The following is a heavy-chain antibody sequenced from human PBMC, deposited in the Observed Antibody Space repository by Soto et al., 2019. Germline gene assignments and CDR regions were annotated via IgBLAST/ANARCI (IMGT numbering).Heavy chain of an antibody. Sequence: SETLSLTCAVYGGSFSDYSWTWIRQPPGKGLEWIGEINDSGSTNYTPSLERRGTISRDTSKNRFSLKLSSVTAADTAVDYCARGSHKLHSYDSSGFYHYVDYWGQGSLVTVSS. CDR3: ARGSHKLHSYDSSGFYHYVDY. V-gene: IGHV4-34*01. CDR1: GGSFSDYS. D-gene: IGHD3-22*01. J-gene: IGHJ4*02. CDR2: INDSGST.